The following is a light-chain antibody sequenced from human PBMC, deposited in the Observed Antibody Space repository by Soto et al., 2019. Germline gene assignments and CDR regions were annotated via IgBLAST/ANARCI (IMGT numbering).Light chain of an antibody. CDR2: DDN. Sequence: QSVLTQPPSVSAAPGQKVTISCSGSSSNIGGNSVSWYQQLPGTAPKLLIYDDNKRPSGIPDRFSGSKSGTSATLGITGFQPGDEAVYYCVSWDSSLSAYVFGTGPGHRP. V-gene: IGLV1-51*01. CDR3: VSWDSSLSAYV. CDR1: SSNIGGNS. J-gene: IGLJ1*01.